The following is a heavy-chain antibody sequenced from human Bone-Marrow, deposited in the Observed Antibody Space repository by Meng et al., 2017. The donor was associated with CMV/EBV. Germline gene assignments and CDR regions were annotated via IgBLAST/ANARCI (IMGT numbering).Heavy chain of an antibody. V-gene: IGHV3-23*01. CDR2: ISGSGGST. J-gene: IGHJ4*02. D-gene: IGHD3-3*01. CDR1: GFTFSSYA. Sequence: GGSLRLTCAASGFTFSSYAMSWVRQAPGKGLEWVSAISGSGGSTYYADPVKGRFTISRDNSKNTLYLQMNSLRAEDTARYYCARGHDFWSGLWGQGTLVTVSS. CDR3: ARGHDFWSGL.